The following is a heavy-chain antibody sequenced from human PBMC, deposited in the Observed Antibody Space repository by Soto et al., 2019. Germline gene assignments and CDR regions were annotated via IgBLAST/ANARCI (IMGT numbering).Heavy chain of an antibody. CDR2: IKSKIDGGTT. CDR3: TAVFGGYSNYDQVY. D-gene: IGHD5-12*01. J-gene: IGHJ4*02. Sequence: GGSLRLSCAVSGLTFTNAWMNWVRQAPEKGLEWVGRIKSKIDGGTTDYAGPVKGSFTISRDDPKHMLYLQMNSLETEDTAVYYCTAVFGGYSNYDQVYWGQGTLVTVSS. CDR1: GLTFTNAW. V-gene: IGHV3-15*07.